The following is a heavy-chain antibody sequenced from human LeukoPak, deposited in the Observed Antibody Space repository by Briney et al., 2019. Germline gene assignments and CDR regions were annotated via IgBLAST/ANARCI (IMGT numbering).Heavy chain of an antibody. V-gene: IGHV3-30*18. CDR3: AKDQSYYYGSGSHYGMDV. CDR2: ISYDGSNK. J-gene: IGHJ6*02. Sequence: GGPLRLPCAASGFTFSSYGMHWVRQARGKGLEGVAVISYDGSNKYYADSVKGRFTISRDNSKNTLYLQMNSLRAEDTAMYYCAKDQSYYYGSGSHYGMDVWGQGTTVTVSS. D-gene: IGHD3-10*01. CDR1: GFTFSSYG.